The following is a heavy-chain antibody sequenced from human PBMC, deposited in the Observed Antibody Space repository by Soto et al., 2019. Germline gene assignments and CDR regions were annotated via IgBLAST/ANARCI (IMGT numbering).Heavy chain of an antibody. D-gene: IGHD6-19*01. Sequence: QVQLQQWGAGLLKPSETLSLTCAVYGGSFSGYYWSWIRQPPGKGLEWIGEINHSGSTNYNPSLKSRVTISVDTSKNQFSLKLSSVTAADTAVYYCAGKLWLGRRRFDPWGQGTLVTVSS. CDR1: GGSFSGYY. CDR2: INHSGST. CDR3: AGKLWLGRRRFDP. V-gene: IGHV4-34*01. J-gene: IGHJ5*02.